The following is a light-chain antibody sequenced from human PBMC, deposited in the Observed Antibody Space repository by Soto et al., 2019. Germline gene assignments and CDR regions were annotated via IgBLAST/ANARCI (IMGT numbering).Light chain of an antibody. CDR3: QQRTNWPIT. V-gene: IGKV3-11*01. J-gene: IGKJ5*01. CDR1: ESISSY. CDR2: DAS. Sequence: EIVVTQSPATLSLSPGERVTLCCRASESISSYLAWYQQKPGQAPRLLIYDASNRATDIPARFSGSGSGTDFTLTISSLEPEDFAVYYCQQRTNWPITFGQGTRLEIK.